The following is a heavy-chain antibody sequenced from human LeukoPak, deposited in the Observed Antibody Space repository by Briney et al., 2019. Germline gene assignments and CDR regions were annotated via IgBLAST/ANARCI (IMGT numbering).Heavy chain of an antibody. CDR1: GFTFSSYE. Sequence: GGSPRLSCAASGFTFSSYEMTWVRQAPGKGLEWVSYISSSGSTIYYADSVKGRFTISRDNAKNSLYLQMNSLRAEDTAVYYCARQRGDILTGYYMPRGFDYWGQGTLVTVPS. D-gene: IGHD3-9*01. V-gene: IGHV3-48*03. J-gene: IGHJ4*02. CDR3: ARQRGDILTGYYMPRGFDY. CDR2: ISSSGSTI.